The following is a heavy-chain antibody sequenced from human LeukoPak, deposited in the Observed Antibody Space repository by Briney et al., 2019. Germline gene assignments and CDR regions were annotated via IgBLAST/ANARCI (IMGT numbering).Heavy chain of an antibody. CDR3: ARAGRYYDFWSGYSAPTWFDP. CDR2: IYYSGST. D-gene: IGHD3-3*01. CDR1: GGSISSYY. Sequence: SETLSLTCTVSGGSISSYYWSWIRQPPGKGLEWIGYIYYSGSTNYNPSLKSRVTISVDTSKNQFSLKLSSVTAADTAVYYCARAGRYYDFWSGYSAPTWFDPWGQGTLVIVSS. V-gene: IGHV4-59*01. J-gene: IGHJ5*02.